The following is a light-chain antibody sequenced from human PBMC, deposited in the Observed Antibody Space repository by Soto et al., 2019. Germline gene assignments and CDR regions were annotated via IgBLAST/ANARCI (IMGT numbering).Light chain of an antibody. J-gene: IGLJ3*02. CDR1: STDVGGYNY. CDR3: SSYTSSGTRV. Sequence: QSALTQPASVSGSPGQSIAISCTGTSTDVGGYNYVSWYQQHPDNAPKLLIYDVSNRPSGGSNRFSGSKSGNTASLTISGLQAEDEADYYCSSYTSSGTRVFGGGTQLTVL. CDR2: DVS. V-gene: IGLV2-14*01.